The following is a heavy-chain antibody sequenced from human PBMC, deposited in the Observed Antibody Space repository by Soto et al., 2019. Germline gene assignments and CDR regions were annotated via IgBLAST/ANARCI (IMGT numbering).Heavy chain of an antibody. J-gene: IGHJ4*02. Sequence: GGSLRLSCAASGFTFSSYGMHWVRQAPGKGLEWVAVISYDGSNKYYADSVKGRFTISRDNSKNTLYLQMNSLRAEDTAVYYCAKAAGSGRTDFRGQGTLVTVSS. CDR1: GFTFSSYG. CDR2: ISYDGSNK. V-gene: IGHV3-30*18. CDR3: AKAAGSGRTDF. D-gene: IGHD1-1*01.